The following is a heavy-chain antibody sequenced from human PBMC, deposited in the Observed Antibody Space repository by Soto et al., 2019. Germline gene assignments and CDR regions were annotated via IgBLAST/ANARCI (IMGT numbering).Heavy chain of an antibody. CDR3: PTAPPGDY. Sequence: EVQLVESGGGLVKPGGSLRLSCAASGFTFSNAWMSWVRQAPGKGLEWVGRIKSKTDGGTTDYAAPVKGRFTISRDDSKNTLTLQMNSLKPGDPAVYYFPTAPPGDYWGQGTLVPVSS. J-gene: IGHJ4*02. CDR1: GFTFSNAW. V-gene: IGHV3-15*01. CDR2: IKSKTDGGTT.